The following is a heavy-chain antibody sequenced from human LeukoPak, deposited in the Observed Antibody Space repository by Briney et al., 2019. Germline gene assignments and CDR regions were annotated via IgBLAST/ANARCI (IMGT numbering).Heavy chain of an antibody. CDR3: AKPGNSYGYATDY. V-gene: IGHV3-30*02. CDR2: IRYDGGNK. Sequence: GGSLRLSCAASGFTFSSYGMHWVRQAPGKGLEWVAFIRYDGGNKYYADSVKGRFTISRDNSKNTLYLQMNSLRAEDTAVYYCAKPGNSYGYATDYWGQGTLVTVSS. D-gene: IGHD5-18*01. J-gene: IGHJ4*02. CDR1: GFTFSSYG.